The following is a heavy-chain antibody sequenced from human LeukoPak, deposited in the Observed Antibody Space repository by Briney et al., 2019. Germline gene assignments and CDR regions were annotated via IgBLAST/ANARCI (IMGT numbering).Heavy chain of an antibody. D-gene: IGHD6-13*01. J-gene: IGHJ4*02. Sequence: ASVKVSCKVSGYTLTELSMHWVRQAPGKGLEWMGGFDPEDGETIYAQKFQGRGTMTDDTSTHAAYMELSSLRTEDTAVYYCATDSRYSSSWYTSFNWGQGTLVTVSS. V-gene: IGHV1-24*01. CDR1: GYTLTELS. CDR3: ATDSRYSSSWYTSFN. CDR2: FDPEDGET.